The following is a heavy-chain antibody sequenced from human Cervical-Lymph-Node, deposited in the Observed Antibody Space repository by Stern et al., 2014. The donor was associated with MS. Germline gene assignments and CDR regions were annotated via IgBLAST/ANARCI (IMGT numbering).Heavy chain of an antibody. D-gene: IGHD4-17*01. CDR1: GFTFSDYA. V-gene: IGHV3-23*04. Sequence: EVPLVESGGGLAQPGGSLRLSCAASGFTFSDYAMNWVRQAPGKGLQWVSTISGGGRRTYYADSVKGRFTISRDNSKNTLYLQMISLRAEDTAVYYCAKEESDYTSPYYFDTWGQGTLVTVSS. CDR3: AKEESDYTSPYYFDT. CDR2: ISGGGRRT. J-gene: IGHJ4*02.